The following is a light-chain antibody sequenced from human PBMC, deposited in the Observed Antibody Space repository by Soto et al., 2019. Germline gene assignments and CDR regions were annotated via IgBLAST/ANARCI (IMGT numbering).Light chain of an antibody. CDR1: QSASTF. J-gene: IGKJ1*01. Sequence: DIQITHPTFPQSISTGDRVXXTCRASQSASTFLAWYQQKPGQAPKLLIYDASTLQSGVPSRFSDSGSGTEFALTISGLQPDDFAVYYCQQYNRYAVTFGQGTKV. V-gene: IGKV1-5*01. CDR2: DAS. CDR3: QQYNRYAVT.